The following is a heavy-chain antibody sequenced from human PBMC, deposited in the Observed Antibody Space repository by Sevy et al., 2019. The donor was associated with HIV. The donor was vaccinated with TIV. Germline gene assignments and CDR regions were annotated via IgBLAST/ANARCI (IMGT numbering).Heavy chain of an antibody. CDR3: ATVVVPADIDPFYSYVYGMDV. CDR2: ISGSGDST. V-gene: IGHV3-23*01. J-gene: IGHJ6*02. CDR1: GFTFSNYA. Sequence: GGSLRLSCAASGFTFSNYAINWVRQAPGKGLEWVSRISGSGDSTFYADSVKGRFTIARDNTKNTVHLQMNSLRVEDTAVYYCATVVVPADIDPFYSYVYGMDVWGQGTTVTVSS. D-gene: IGHD2-2*01.